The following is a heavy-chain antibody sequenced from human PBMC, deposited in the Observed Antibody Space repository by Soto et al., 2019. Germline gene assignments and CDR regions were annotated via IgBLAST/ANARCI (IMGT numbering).Heavy chain of an antibody. V-gene: IGHV3-43*01. CDR1: GFTFDEHT. CDR2: LSWDGGTT. D-gene: IGHD5-12*01. Sequence: EVLLAESGGVVVKPGGSLRLSCVISGFTFDEHTMHWVRQAPGKGLEWISLLSWDGGTTYYAESVKGRFTISRDIGKNSLFLEMDSLRTEDSALYYCTKVKKKYRTTGGADFDSWGQGTLVTVSS. CDR3: TKVKKKYRTTGGADFDS. J-gene: IGHJ4*02.